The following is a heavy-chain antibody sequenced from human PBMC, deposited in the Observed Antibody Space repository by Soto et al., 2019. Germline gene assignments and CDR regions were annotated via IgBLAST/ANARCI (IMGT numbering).Heavy chain of an antibody. D-gene: IGHD3-16*01. CDR3: AKGGLAVSHGTVDD. CDR2: ISYDSNYI. Sequence: GVSLRLSCTASGFSFKDFAMSWVRQAPGRGLEWVSSISYDSNYIAYADSVKGRFTFSRDNSKNTLFLQMNSLRAEDTAIYYCAKGGLAVSHGTVDDWGQGTLVTVSS. CDR1: GFSFKDFA. J-gene: IGHJ4*02. V-gene: IGHV3-23*01.